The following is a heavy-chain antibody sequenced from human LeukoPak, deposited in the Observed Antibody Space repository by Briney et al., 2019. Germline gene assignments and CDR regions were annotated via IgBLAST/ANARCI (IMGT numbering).Heavy chain of an antibody. D-gene: IGHD1-14*01. V-gene: IGHV1-18*04. CDR1: GYTFRNYY. Sequence: GASVKVSCKASGYTFRNYYITWVRQAPGQGLEWMGWISGYNYKTDYAQNLKGSVTMTTDTSTSTAYMELRSLTSDDTAVYYCAREETTVWPPYPCYWGQGTLVTVSS. CDR2: ISGYNYKT. CDR3: AREETTVWPPYPCY. J-gene: IGHJ4*02.